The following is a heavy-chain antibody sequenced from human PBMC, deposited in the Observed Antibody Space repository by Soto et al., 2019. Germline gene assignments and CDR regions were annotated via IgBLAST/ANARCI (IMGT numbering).Heavy chain of an antibody. Sequence: KPSETLSLTCSVSGDSISTVDYFWAWIRQPPGQALEYIGYIYESTTTYYNPSFESRVAISLDTSKSQFSLTVTSVTAADTAVYFCARGRYCLTGRCFPNWFDSWGQGTLVTVSS. D-gene: IGHD2-15*01. CDR1: GDSISTVDYF. J-gene: IGHJ5*01. V-gene: IGHV4-30-4*01. CDR2: IYESTTT. CDR3: ARGRYCLTGRCFPNWFDS.